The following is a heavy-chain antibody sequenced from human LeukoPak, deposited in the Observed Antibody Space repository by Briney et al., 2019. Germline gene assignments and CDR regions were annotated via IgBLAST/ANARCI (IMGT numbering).Heavy chain of an antibody. J-gene: IGHJ3*02. CDR1: ADSFSSHY. CDR2: ISYIGST. CDR3: ARDLVTVTKGFDI. V-gene: IGHV4-59*11. D-gene: IGHD4-17*01. Sequence: PSETLSLTCAVSADSFSSHYWTWIRQPPGKGPEWIGYISYIGSTNYNPSLKSRVTISIDTSKNQFSLKLSSVTAADTAVYYCARDLVTVTKGFDIWGQGTMVSVSS.